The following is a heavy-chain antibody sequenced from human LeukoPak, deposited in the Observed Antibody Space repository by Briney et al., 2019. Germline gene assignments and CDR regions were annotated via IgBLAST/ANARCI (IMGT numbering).Heavy chain of an antibody. Sequence: GGSLRLSCAASGFTFSSYSMNWVRQAPGKGLEWVSSISSSSSYIYYADSVKGRFTISRDNAKNSLYLQMNSLRAEDTAGYYCARDLPFYYDSSGHNWFDPWGQGTLVTVSS. CDR1: GFTFSSYS. J-gene: IGHJ5*02. CDR3: ARDLPFYYDSSGHNWFDP. CDR2: ISSSSSYI. D-gene: IGHD3-22*01. V-gene: IGHV3-21*01.